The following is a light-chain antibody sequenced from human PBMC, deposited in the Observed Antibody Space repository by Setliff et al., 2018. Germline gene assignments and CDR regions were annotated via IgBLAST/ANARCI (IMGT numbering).Light chain of an antibody. Sequence: LTQPPSVSVAPGKTATITCGGNNIGSKGVHWYQQKPGQAPVLVIYSDSDRPSGIPERISGPKSGNTATLTISRVEAGDEADYYCQVWDSRNDLNYVFGTGTKVTVL. CDR1: NIGSKG. CDR2: SDS. J-gene: IGLJ1*01. CDR3: QVWDSRNDLNYV. V-gene: IGLV3-21*04.